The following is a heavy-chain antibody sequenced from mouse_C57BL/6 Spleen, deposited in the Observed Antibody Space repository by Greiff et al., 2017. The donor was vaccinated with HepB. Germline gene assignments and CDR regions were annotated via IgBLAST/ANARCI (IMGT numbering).Heavy chain of an antibody. J-gene: IGHJ3*01. CDR3: ARGGTVAWFAY. CDR1: GYSITSGYD. V-gene: IGHV3-1*01. D-gene: IGHD1-1*01. Sequence: EVKLQESGPGMVKPSQSLSLTCTVTGYSITSGYDWHWIRHFPGNKLEWMGYISYSGSTNYNPSLKSRISITHDTSKNHFFLKLNSVTTEDTATYYCARGGTVAWFAYWGQGTLVTVSA. CDR2: ISYSGST.